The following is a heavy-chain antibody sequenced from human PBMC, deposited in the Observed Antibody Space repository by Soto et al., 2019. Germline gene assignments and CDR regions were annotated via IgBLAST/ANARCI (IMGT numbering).Heavy chain of an antibody. D-gene: IGHD3-3*01. CDR1: GYSFTSYW. V-gene: IGHV5-51*01. CDR2: IYPGDSDT. Sequence: GESLKISCKGFGYSFTSYWIGWVRQMPGKGLEWMGIIYPGDSDTRYSPSFQGQVTISADKSISTAYLQMNSLKTEDTAVYYCTTSWLLSYYYYGMDVWGQGTTVTVSS. J-gene: IGHJ6*02. CDR3: TTSWLLSYYYYGMDV.